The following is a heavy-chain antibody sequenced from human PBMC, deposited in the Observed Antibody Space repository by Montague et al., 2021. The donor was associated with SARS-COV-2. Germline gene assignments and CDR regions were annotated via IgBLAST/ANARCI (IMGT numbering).Heavy chain of an antibody. CDR1: GGSISPYY. CDR3: ARIAMSATFDS. V-gene: IGHV4-59*13. D-gene: IGHD6-19*01. J-gene: IGHJ4*02. CDR2: IYYTWGT. Sequence: SETLSLTCTVSGGSISPYYWNWIRQPPGKGLEWIGYIYYTWGTKYNPSLKSRVSMSVDTSKTQFSLRLTSVGAAATAVYYCARIAMSATFDSWGQGALVTVSS.